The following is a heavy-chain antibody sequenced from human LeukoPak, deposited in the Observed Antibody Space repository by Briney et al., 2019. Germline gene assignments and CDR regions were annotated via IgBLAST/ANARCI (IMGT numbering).Heavy chain of an antibody. CDR1: GGSISSRNW. Sequence: SETLSLTCAVSGGSISSRNWWSWVRQPPGKGLEWIAEIHHSGNINYNPSLKSRVTISVDTSKNQFSLRMTSVTAADTAVYYCARSGGEAAAATDYWGPGTLVTVSS. V-gene: IGHV4-4*02. D-gene: IGHD6-25*01. J-gene: IGHJ4*02. CDR2: IHHSGNI. CDR3: ARSGGEAAAATDY.